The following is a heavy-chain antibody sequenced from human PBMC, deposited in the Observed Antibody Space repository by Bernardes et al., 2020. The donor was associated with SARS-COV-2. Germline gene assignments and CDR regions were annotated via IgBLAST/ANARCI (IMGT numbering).Heavy chain of an antibody. D-gene: IGHD3-16*01. J-gene: IGHJ4*02. CDR1: GFTFSSSW. CDR2: IKQDGSEK. V-gene: IGHV3-7*03. Sequence: GGSLRLSCAASGFTFSSSWMSWVRQAPGKGLEWVANIKQDGSEKYYVDSVKGRFTISRDNSQNMLYLQMSSLRAEDTAVYFCAKDLIAGTLGGLPQTFDYWGQGTLVTVSS. CDR3: AKDLIAGTLGGLPQTFDY.